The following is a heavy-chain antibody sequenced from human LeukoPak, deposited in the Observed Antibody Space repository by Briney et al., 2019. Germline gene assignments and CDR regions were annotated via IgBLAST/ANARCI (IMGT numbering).Heavy chain of an antibody. CDR2: INPNGGGT. CDR3: ARDKNTSPDYYDSSGNYGMDV. J-gene: IGHJ6*02. Sequence: GASVKVSCKASGYIFIGYYMHWVRQAPGQGLEWMGRINPNGGGTNYAQKFQGRVTMTRDTSISTAYMELSRLRFDDTAVYYCARDKNTSPDYYDSSGNYGMDVWGQGTTVTVSS. D-gene: IGHD3-22*01. V-gene: IGHV1-2*02. CDR1: GYIFIGYY.